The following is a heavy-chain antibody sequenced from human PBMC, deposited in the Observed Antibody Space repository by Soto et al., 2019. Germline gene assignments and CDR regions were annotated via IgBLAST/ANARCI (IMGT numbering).Heavy chain of an antibody. J-gene: IGHJ3*02. CDR3: ARGLRGHRTMQNAFDI. CDR1: GFTVSSNY. D-gene: IGHD4-17*01. CDR2: IYSGGST. Sequence: EVQLVESGGGLIQPGGSLRLSCAASGFTVSSNYMSWVRQAPGKGLEWVSVIYSGGSTYYADSVKGRFTICRDNSKNTLYHEMNSLRGEDTAVYYRARGLRGHRTMQNAFDIWGQGKMGTVSS. V-gene: IGHV3-53*01.